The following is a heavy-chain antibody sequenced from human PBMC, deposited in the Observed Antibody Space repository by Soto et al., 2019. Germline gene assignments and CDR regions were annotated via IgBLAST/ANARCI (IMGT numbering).Heavy chain of an antibody. V-gene: IGHV2-5*02. CDR3: VSGSFPNWFDP. D-gene: IGHD3-10*01. CDR1: GFSFSTSGVG. J-gene: IGHJ5*02. Sequence: QITLKESGPTLVKPTQTLTLTCTISGFSFSTSGVGVGWIRQPPGKALEWLALIYWDEDKRYRPSLRSRLTITKDTSKNQVVLTMTNMDPVDTATYYCVSGSFPNWFDPWGQGTLVTVSS. CDR2: IYWDEDK.